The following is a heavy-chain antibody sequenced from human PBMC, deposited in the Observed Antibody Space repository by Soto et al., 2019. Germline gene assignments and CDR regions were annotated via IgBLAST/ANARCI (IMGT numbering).Heavy chain of an antibody. Sequence: TLSLTCAVSGGSISSGGFSWTWIRQPPGKGLEFIGYIYYSGGTYYNPSLKSRVTISVDTSKNQFSLKVSSVTAADTAVYYCARRLFSSTWPSYFDYWGEGTLVTVSS. CDR1: GGSISSGGFS. D-gene: IGHD6-13*01. CDR3: ARRLFSSTWPSYFDY. J-gene: IGHJ4*02. V-gene: IGHV4-30-2*03. CDR2: IYYSGGT.